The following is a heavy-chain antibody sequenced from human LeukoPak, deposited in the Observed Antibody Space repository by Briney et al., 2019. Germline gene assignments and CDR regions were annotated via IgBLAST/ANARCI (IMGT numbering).Heavy chain of an antibody. V-gene: IGHV3-53*01. Sequence: GGSLRLSCAGSGFTISNTYMNWVRQAPGKGLEWVSVIYSGGAKYYADSVKGRFTISRDNSKNTLYLQMNSLRAEDTAVYYCAKDPGTDSGSYSFDYWGQGTLVTVSS. CDR3: AKDPGTDSGSYSFDY. CDR2: IYSGGAK. CDR1: GFTISNTY. J-gene: IGHJ4*02. D-gene: IGHD1-26*01.